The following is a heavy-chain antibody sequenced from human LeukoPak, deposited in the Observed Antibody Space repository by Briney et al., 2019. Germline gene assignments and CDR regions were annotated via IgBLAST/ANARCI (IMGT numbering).Heavy chain of an antibody. J-gene: IGHJ3*02. CDR2: IYYSGST. V-gene: IGHV4-59*01. CDR3: ARERVDAFDI. Sequence: SETLSLTCTVSGGSISSYYWSWIRQPPGKGLEWIGYIYYSGSTNYNPSLKSRVTISVDTSKNQFSLKLSSVTAADTAVYYCARERVDAFDIWGQGTMVTVSS. CDR1: GGSISSYY.